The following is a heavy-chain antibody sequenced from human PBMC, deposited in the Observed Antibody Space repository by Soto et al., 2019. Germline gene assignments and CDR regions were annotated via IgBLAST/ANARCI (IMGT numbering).Heavy chain of an antibody. D-gene: IGHD6-19*01. CDR2: ISGSGGST. CDR1: EFTFSSYA. V-gene: IGHV3-23*01. J-gene: IGHJ4*02. CDR3: ATRSSGWYFDY. Sequence: GGSLRLSCAASEFTFSSYAMSWVRQAPEKGLEWVSAISGSGGSTYYADSVKGRFTISRDNSKNTLYLQMNSLRAEDTAVYYCATRSSGWYFDYWGQGTLVTVSS.